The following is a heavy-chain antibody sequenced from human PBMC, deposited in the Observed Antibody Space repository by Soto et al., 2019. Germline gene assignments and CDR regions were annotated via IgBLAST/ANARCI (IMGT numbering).Heavy chain of an antibody. J-gene: IGHJ4*02. CDR3: ARDVVGSDYFDS. D-gene: IGHD1-26*01. Sequence: ASVKVSCKASGYTFTDYYMHWVRQASGQGLEWMGWINPKTGGTNYVQKFQGRVTMTRDTSITTAYMELSRLRSDDTAVYYCARDVVGSDYFDSWGQGTLVTVSS. V-gene: IGHV1-2*02. CDR2: INPKTGGT. CDR1: GYTFTDYY.